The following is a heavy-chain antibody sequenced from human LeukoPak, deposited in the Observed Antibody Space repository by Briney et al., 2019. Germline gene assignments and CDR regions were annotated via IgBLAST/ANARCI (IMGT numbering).Heavy chain of an antibody. V-gene: IGHV4-4*07. CDR3: ARDSGTTGEVKFDP. CDR1: GGPITTYY. J-gene: IGHJ5*02. CDR2: ISGSGVI. Sequence: SETLSLTCTVSGGPITTYYLSWIRQSAGVGLEWIGRISGSGVITSNPSLKSRVILSLDTSNNHFSLKLISVTAAATAVYYCARDSGTTGEVKFDPWGQGMLVTVSS. D-gene: IGHD3-10*01.